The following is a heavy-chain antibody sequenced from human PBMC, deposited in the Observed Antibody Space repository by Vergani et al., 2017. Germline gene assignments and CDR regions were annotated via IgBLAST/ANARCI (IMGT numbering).Heavy chain of an antibody. V-gene: IGHV3-66*02. CDR1: GFTVSSNY. CDR3: AARSHYDYGDYAGGKRPVDY. Sequence: EVHLLESGGGLVQSGGSLRLSCAASGFTVSSNYMSWVRQAPGKGLEWVSVIYSGGSTYYADSVKGRFTISRDNSKNTLYLQMNSLRAEDTAVYYCAARSHYDYGDYAGGKRPVDYWGQGTLVTVSS. J-gene: IGHJ4*02. CDR2: IYSGGST. D-gene: IGHD4-17*01.